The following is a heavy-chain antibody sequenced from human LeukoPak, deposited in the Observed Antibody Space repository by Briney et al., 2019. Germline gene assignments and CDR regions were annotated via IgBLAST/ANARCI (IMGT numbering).Heavy chain of an antibody. CDR1: GFTFSSYT. CDR3: ARMYGSSWYTNWFDP. V-gene: IGHV3-21*01. Sequence: GGSLRLSCAASGFTFSSYTMTWVRQAPGKGLEWVSSISSGSDYIYYAGSVKGRFTISRDNAKNSLYLQMNSLRAEDTAVYYCARMYGSSWYTNWFDPWGQGTLVTVSS. J-gene: IGHJ5*02. CDR2: ISSGSDYI. D-gene: IGHD6-13*01.